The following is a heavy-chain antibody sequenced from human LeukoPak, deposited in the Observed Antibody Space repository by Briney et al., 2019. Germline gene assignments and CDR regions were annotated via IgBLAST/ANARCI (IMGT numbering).Heavy chain of an antibody. J-gene: IGHJ4*02. V-gene: IGHV1-24*01. CDR2: FDPEDGET. D-gene: IGHD2-2*01. Sequence: ASVKVSCKVSGYTLTELSMHWVRQAPGKGLEWMGGFDPEDGETIYAQKFQGRVTMTEDTSTDTAYMELSSLRSEDTAVYYCATVRVSVVVPAATTLLYYFDYWGQGTLVTVSS. CDR1: GYTLTELS. CDR3: ATVRVSVVVPAATTLLYYFDY.